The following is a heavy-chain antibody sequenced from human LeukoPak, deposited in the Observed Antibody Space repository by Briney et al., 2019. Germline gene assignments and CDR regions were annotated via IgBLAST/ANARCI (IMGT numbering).Heavy chain of an antibody. D-gene: IGHD3-10*01. CDR3: ARVSYDSGLDY. CDR1: GFTFSSYS. CDR2: ISSSSSTI. Sequence: GGSLRLSCTASGFTFSSYSMNWVRQAPGKGLEWVSYISSSSSTIYYADSVKGRFTISRDNAKNSLYLQMNSLRAEDTAVYYCARVSYDSGLDYWGQGTLVTVSS. V-gene: IGHV3-48*04. J-gene: IGHJ4*02.